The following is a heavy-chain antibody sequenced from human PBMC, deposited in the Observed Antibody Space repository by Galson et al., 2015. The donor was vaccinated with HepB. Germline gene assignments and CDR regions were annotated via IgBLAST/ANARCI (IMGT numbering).Heavy chain of an antibody. D-gene: IGHD3-9*01. CDR2: ITDSSHK. CDR1: GFTFSTYN. CDR3: ARDQDTTTYFDSLVLVYYYYGMDV. J-gene: IGHJ6*02. V-gene: IGHV3-69-1*02. Sequence: SLRLSCAASGFTFSTYNMNWVRQAPGKGLEWVSSITDSSHKYYADSVQGRFSISRDNARNSLYLQMNSLRAEDTAVYYCARDQDTTTYFDSLVLVYYYYGMDVWGQGTTVTVSS.